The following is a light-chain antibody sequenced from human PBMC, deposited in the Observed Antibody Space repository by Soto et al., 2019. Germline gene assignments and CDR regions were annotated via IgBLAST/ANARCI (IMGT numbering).Light chain of an antibody. J-gene: IGLJ1*01. CDR2: DVT. V-gene: IGLV2-14*03. Sequence: QSVLAQPASVSGSPGQSITISCTGTHNNVSNENFVSWYQQHPDKVHKLIIYDVTRRASGISSRFSASKSGNTAYVTISGLQADVEADYYCCSYISDNPPFYVFGTGTKVTVL. CDR1: HNNVSNENF. CDR3: CSYISDNPPFYV.